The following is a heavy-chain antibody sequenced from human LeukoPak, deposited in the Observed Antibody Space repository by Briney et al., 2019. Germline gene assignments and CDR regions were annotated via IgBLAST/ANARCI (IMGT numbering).Heavy chain of an antibody. D-gene: IGHD3-16*01. V-gene: IGHV1-2*06. Sequence: VASVKVSCKASGYTFTSYGISWVRQAPGQGLEWMGRINPNSGGTNYAQKFQGRVTMTRDTSISTAYMELNRLRSDDTAVYYCTRDLGDYWGQGTLVTVSS. CDR3: TRDLGDY. CDR2: INPNSGGT. CDR1: GYTFTSYG. J-gene: IGHJ4*02.